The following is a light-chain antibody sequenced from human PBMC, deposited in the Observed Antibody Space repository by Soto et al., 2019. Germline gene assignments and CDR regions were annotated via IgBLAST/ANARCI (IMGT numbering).Light chain of an antibody. CDR1: SSNIGAGYG. J-gene: IGLJ2*01. V-gene: IGLV1-40*01. CDR3: QSYDSSLSGVI. CDR2: GDS. Sequence: QSVLTQPPSVSVAPGQRVTVSCTGSSSNIGAGYGVHWYIQLPGTAPKLLVYGDSNRPSGVPDRFSGSKSDTSASLAITGLQAEDEADYYCQSYDSSLSGVIFGGGTKVTVL.